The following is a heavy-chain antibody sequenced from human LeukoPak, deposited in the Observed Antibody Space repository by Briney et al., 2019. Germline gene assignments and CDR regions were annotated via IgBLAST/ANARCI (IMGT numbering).Heavy chain of an antibody. V-gene: IGHV4-59*01. J-gene: IGHJ6*03. CDR1: DGSITNYD. D-gene: IGHD3-3*01. CDR3: ARVDVFGVVSSDYYYYYMDV. CDR2: VHYSGTT. Sequence: PSETLSLTCTVSDGSITNYDWSWVRQPPGKGLEFIGHVHYSGTTNYNPSLRSRVTISIDTSKQHFFLKLKSVTAADTAVYYCARVDVFGVVSSDYYYYYMDVWGKGTTVAVSS.